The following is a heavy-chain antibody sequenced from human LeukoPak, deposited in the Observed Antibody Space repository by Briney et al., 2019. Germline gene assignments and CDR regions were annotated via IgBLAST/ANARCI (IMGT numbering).Heavy chain of an antibody. D-gene: IGHD2-2*01. Sequence: GGSLRLSCEASGFTFSAYAMTWVRQAPGKGLDWVANIKPDGSEQYYVDSVRGRFTVSRDNAKNSLYLQMNSLSAEDTAVYYCARDNNAAFDIWGLGTMVTVSS. CDR2: IKPDGSEQ. V-gene: IGHV3-7*04. J-gene: IGHJ3*02. CDR1: GFTFSAYA. CDR3: ARDNNAAFDI.